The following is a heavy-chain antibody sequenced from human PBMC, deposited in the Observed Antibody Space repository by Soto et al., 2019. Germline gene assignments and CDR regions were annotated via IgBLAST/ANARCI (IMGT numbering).Heavy chain of an antibody. CDR2: IYSSGST. CDR3: GRDLDASGIWYGRGV. J-gene: IGHJ6*02. CDR1: GGSLSSYY. D-gene: IGHD3-10*01. V-gene: IGHV4-4*07. Sequence: SETLSLTCTVSGGSLSSYYWSWIRQPAGKGLERIGRIYSSGSTNYNPSLTSRVTMSLDTSKNHLSLRLSSVAAADTALYSCGRDLDASGIWYGRGVWGRGPRSPSP.